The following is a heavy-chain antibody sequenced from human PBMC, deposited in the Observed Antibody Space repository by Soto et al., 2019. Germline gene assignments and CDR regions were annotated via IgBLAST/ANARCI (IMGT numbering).Heavy chain of an antibody. V-gene: IGHV3-30*18. CDR2: ISYDGSNK. CDR3: AKDVEQWLVRGSWFDP. D-gene: IGHD6-19*01. Sequence: QVQLVESGGGVVQPGRSLRLSCAASGFTFSSYGMHWVRQAPGKGLEWVAVISYDGSNKYYADSVKGRFTISRDNSKNTLYLQMNSLRAEDTAVYYCAKDVEQWLVRGSWFDPWGQGTLVTVSS. CDR1: GFTFSSYG. J-gene: IGHJ5*02.